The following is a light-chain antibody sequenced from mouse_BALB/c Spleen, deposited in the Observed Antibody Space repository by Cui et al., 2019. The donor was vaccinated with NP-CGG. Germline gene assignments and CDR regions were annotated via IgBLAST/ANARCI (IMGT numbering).Light chain of an antibody. CDR1: TGAVTTSNY. CDR2: GTN. CDR3: ALWYSNHWV. Sequence: QAVVTQESALTTSPGETVTLTCRSSTGAVTTSNYANWVQEKPDHLFTGLIGGTNNRAPGVPARFSGYLIGDKAALTITGAQTEDGAIYFCALWYSNHWVFGGGTKLTVL. J-gene: IGLJ1*01. V-gene: IGLV1*01.